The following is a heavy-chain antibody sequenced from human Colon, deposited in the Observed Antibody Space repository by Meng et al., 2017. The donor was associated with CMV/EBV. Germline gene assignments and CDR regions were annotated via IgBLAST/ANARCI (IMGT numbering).Heavy chain of an antibody. CDR2: INSSGGST. V-gene: IGHV1-46*01. D-gene: IGHD6-13*01. CDR1: GYTFTNYY. Sequence: ASVKVSCKASGYTFTNYYMHWVRQAPGQGYEWMGVINSSGGSTSHAQKFQGRLTMTRDTSTSTVYMELSSLRSDDTAVYYCTSPLSSIWYDSWGQGTLVTVSS. J-gene: IGHJ5*01. CDR3: TSPLSSIWYDS.